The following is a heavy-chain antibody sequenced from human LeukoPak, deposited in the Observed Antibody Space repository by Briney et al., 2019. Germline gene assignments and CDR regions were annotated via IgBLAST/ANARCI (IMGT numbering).Heavy chain of an antibody. CDR2: FYNSGTT. CDR3: ARGDGWFDP. CDR1: GVSISSYY. J-gene: IGHJ5*02. V-gene: IGHV4-59*01. Sequence: SETLSLTCTVSGVSISSYYWSWIRQPPGKGLEWIGYFYNSGTTNHNPSLKPRVTISVDTSKNQFSLKLSSVTAADTAVYYCARGDGWFDPWGQGTLVTVSS.